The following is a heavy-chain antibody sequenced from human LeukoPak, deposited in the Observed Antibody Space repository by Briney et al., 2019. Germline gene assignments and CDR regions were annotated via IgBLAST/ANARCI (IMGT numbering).Heavy chain of an antibody. Sequence: SETLPLTCTVSGDSISSSGRFYWGWLRQPPGKGLEWIGSMDYSGTTDYNPSLKSRVTLSVDTSKDQFSLKLTSVTAADTALYYCARDHYNKSWYKYWGQGTLVTVSS. V-gene: IGHV4-39*02. CDR1: GDSISSSGRFY. CDR2: MDYSGTT. D-gene: IGHD6-13*01. CDR3: ARDHYNKSWYKY. J-gene: IGHJ4*02.